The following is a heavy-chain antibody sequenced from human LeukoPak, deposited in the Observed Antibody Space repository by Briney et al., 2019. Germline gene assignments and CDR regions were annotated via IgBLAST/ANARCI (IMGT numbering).Heavy chain of an antibody. CDR1: GGSFSGYY. CDR2: INHSGST. Sequence: SETLSLTCAVYGGSFSGYYWSWIRQPPGKGLEWIGEINHSGSTNYNPSLKSRVTISVDTSKNQFSLKLSSVTAADTAVYYCARSTSRMGLFDPWGQGTLVTVSS. J-gene: IGHJ5*02. D-gene: IGHD2-8*01. CDR3: ARSTSRMGLFDP. V-gene: IGHV4-34*01.